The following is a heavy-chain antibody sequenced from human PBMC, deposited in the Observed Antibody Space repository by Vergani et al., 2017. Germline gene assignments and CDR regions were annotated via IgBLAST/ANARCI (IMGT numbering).Heavy chain of an antibody. V-gene: IGHV4-31*01. CDR2: IYYSGST. CDR1: GGSISSGGYY. Sequence: QVQLQESGPGLVKPSQTLSLTCTVSGGSISSGGYYWSWIRQHPGKGLEWIGYIYYSGSTYYNPSLKSQVTISVDTSKNLFSLKLSSVTAADTAVYYCAGDYCSGGSCYSGAFDIWGQGTMVTVSS. CDR3: AGDYCSGGSCYSGAFDI. J-gene: IGHJ3*02. D-gene: IGHD2-15*01.